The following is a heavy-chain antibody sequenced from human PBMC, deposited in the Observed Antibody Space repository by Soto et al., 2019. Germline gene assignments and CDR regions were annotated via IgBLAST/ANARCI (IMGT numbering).Heavy chain of an antibody. J-gene: IGHJ1*01. D-gene: IGHD2-21*02. Sequence: VGSLRLSCAASEFIFSKSSMMWVRHAPGAGLEWVSGINGSGGRTFYADSVKGRFTISRDNLKNTLFMQMNSLKAEDTAIYYCVKWGDDSKYFHNWGQGTLVTVSS. CDR3: VKWGDDSKYFHN. CDR1: EFIFSKSS. V-gene: IGHV3-23*01. CDR2: INGSGGRT.